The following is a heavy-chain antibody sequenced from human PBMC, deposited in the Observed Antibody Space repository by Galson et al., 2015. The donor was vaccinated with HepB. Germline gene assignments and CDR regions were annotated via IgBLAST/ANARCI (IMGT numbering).Heavy chain of an antibody. Sequence: SLRLSCAASGFTLNRYGMRWVRQAPGKGLEWVAVIRDHGSNKFYGDSVKGRFTISSDNSKNTLYLQMDSLTTDDTAVYYCAKDPVFGDPWGQGTMVTVSS. CDR2: IRDHGSNK. J-gene: IGHJ3*01. CDR3: AKDPVFGDP. CDR1: GFTLNRYG. V-gene: IGHV3-30*02. D-gene: IGHD3-10*02.